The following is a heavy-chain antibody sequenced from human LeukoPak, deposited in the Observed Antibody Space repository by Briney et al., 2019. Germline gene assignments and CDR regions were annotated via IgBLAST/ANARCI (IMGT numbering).Heavy chain of an antibody. V-gene: IGHV3-66*01. D-gene: IGHD6-19*01. J-gene: IGHJ4*02. Sequence: GGSLRLSCAASGFTVSSNYMSWVRQAPGKGLEWVSVIYSGGSTYYADSVKGRFTISRDNSKNTLYLQMNSPRAEDTAVYYCARLAVAGVIDYWGQGTLVIVSS. CDR3: ARLAVAGVIDY. CDR2: IYSGGST. CDR1: GFTVSSNY.